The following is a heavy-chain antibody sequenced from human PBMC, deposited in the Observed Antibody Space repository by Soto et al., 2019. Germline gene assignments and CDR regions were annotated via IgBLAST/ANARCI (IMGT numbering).Heavy chain of an antibody. Sequence: GGSLRLSCAASGFTFGHYWISWVRQAPGKGLAWLASIKMDAGEKKYVDSVKGRFTLSRDNAKNSLYLQLASLRAEDPAVYYFALNSSSVPWACLNHYLDYWGHGTMVTVSS. CDR2: IKMDAGEK. D-gene: IGHD1-26*01. J-gene: IGHJ4*01. CDR3: ALNSSSVPWACLNHYLDY. CDR1: GFTFGHYW. V-gene: IGHV3-7*01.